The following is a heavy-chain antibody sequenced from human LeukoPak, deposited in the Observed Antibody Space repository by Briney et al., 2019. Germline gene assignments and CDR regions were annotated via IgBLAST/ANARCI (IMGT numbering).Heavy chain of an antibody. J-gene: IGHJ5*02. D-gene: IGHD2-2*01. CDR3: ARGRGYIVVVPAGNWFDP. V-gene: IGHV4-59*01. Sequence: SETLSLTCTVSGGSISSYYWSWIRQPPGKGLEWIGYIYYSGSTNYNPSLKSRVTISVDTSKNQFSLKLSSVTAVGTAVYYWARGRGYIVVVPAGNWFDPWGQGTLVTVSS. CDR2: IYYSGST. CDR1: GGSISSYY.